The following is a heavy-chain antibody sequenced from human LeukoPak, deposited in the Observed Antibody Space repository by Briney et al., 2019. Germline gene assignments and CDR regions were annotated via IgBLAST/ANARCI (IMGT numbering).Heavy chain of an antibody. J-gene: IGHJ4*02. CDR1: GFTFNKYP. CDR2: LSYSGAT. Sequence: GGSLRLSCAVSGFTFNKYPMNWVRQAPGKGLEWISTLSYSGATHYADSVKGRFTISRDNAKNSLYLQMNSLRAEDTAVYYCARDTVGYWGQGTLVTVSS. CDR3: ARDTVGY. D-gene: IGHD1-26*01. V-gene: IGHV3-69-1*01.